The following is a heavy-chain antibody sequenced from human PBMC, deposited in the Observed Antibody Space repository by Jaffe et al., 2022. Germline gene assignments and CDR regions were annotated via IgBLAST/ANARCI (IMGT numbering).Heavy chain of an antibody. J-gene: IGHJ4*02. CDR2: INPNSGGT. CDR1: GYTFTGYY. D-gene: IGHD6-6*01. V-gene: IGHV1-2*06. Sequence: QVQLVQSGAEVKKPGASVKVSCKASGYTFTGYYMHWVRQAPGQGLEWMGRINPNSGGTNYAQKFQGRVTMTRDTSISTAYMELSRLKSDDTAVYYCASLPVEYSSSPNYYFDYWGQGTLVTVSS. CDR3: ASLPVEYSSSPNYYFDY.